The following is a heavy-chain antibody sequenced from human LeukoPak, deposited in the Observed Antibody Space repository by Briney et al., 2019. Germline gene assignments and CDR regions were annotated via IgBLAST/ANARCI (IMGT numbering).Heavy chain of an antibody. CDR3: AREVRPGPRSTMVRGVLDP. CDR2: VYYSGST. J-gene: IGHJ5*02. D-gene: IGHD3-10*01. Sequence: SDTLSLTGTVAAGSIISNTDYSSWIRQPPGKGLEWFGYVYYSGSTNYNPPLKSRVTISVDTSKNQFSPKLSSVTAADTAVYYCAREVRPGPRSTMVRGVLDPWGQGTLVTGSS. CDR1: AGSIISNTDY. V-gene: IGHV4-61*01.